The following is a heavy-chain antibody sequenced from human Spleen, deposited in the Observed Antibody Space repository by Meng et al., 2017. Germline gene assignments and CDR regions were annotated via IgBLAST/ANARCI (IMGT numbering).Heavy chain of an antibody. CDR1: CWSFSDYY. CDR3: AKGPTTMAHDVDY. Sequence: QQPLQEVDAGRLNPADTLTLTGAVSCWSFSDYYWSCTRQSPGKVLEWNGEINHSESTNYNPSLESRATISVDTSQNNLSLKLSSVTAADSAVYYCAKGPTTMAHDVDYWGQGTLVTVSS. D-gene: IGHD4-11*01. V-gene: IGHV4-34*01. J-gene: IGHJ4*02. CDR2: INHSEST.